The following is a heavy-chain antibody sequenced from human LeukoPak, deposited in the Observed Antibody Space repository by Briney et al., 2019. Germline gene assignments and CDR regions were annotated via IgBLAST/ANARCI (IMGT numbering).Heavy chain of an antibody. Sequence: PSETLSLTCTVSGGSISSYYWSWIRQPAGKGLEWIGRIYTSGSTNYNPSLKSRVTMSVDTSKNQFSLKLSSVTAADTAVYYCARGPFYSGRYNWFDPWGQGTLVTVPS. CDR2: IYTSGST. CDR1: GGSISSYY. D-gene: IGHD1-26*01. V-gene: IGHV4-4*07. CDR3: ARGPFYSGRYNWFDP. J-gene: IGHJ5*02.